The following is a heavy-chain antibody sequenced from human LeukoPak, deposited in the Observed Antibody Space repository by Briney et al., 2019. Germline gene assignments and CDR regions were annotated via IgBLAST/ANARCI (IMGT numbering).Heavy chain of an antibody. CDR2: ISGSGGST. CDR3: AKDGYCSSTSCYPYYYYYGMDV. J-gene: IGHJ6*02. D-gene: IGHD2-2*03. V-gene: IGHV3-23*01. Sequence: GGSLRLSCAASGLTFSSYGMSWVRQAPGKGLEWVSAISGSGGSTYYADSVKGRFTISRDNSKNTLYLQMNSLRAEDTAVYYCAKDGYCSSTSCYPYYYYYGMDVWGQGTTVTVSS. CDR1: GLTFSSYG.